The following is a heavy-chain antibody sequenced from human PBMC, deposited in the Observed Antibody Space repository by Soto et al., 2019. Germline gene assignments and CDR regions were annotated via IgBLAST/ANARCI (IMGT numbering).Heavy chain of an antibody. CDR3: ARRRGGFGGGWTTPYFDY. V-gene: IGHV2-5*02. D-gene: IGHD6-19*01. Sequence: QITLKESGPTVVKPTQTLTLTCSLSGFSLNTGGVGVGWIRQTPGKALEWLAVIYWDDDKSWNPSLRDRLTINRDASDDQVVLTVTNMDHVDTGTYYCARRRGGFGGGWTTPYFDYWGQGTLVTVSS. CDR2: IYWDDDK. J-gene: IGHJ4*02. CDR1: GFSLNTGGVG.